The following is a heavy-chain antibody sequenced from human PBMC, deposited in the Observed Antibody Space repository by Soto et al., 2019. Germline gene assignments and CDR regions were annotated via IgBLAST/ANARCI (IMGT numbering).Heavy chain of an antibody. D-gene: IGHD1-26*01. CDR1: GYSFTSLD. CDR2: MQPSTGRT. J-gene: IGHJ4*02. Sequence: QVQLVQSGAEVREPGASVKVSCKASGYSFTSLDINWVRQTAGQGLEWMGWMQPSTGRTGYAQKLQGSVTMTRDTSINTAYMELTTLTSDDTAFYYCARGVSAGVDYWGQGPLVTVSS. V-gene: IGHV1-8*01. CDR3: ARGVSAGVDY.